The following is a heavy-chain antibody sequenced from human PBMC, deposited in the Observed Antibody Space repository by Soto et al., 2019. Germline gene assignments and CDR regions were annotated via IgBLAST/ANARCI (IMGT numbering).Heavy chain of an antibody. V-gene: IGHV1-2*02. J-gene: IGHJ4*02. CDR1: GYPFTGNY. CDR3: ARGYCSSIGCSHYFDY. Sequence: QVQLVQSGAEVKKPGASVKVSCKASGYPFTGNYLHWVRQAPGQGLEWMGWINPTTGDTKSTQKFQGRVTMTWDTAISTAYMDLSRLRSDDTAIYFCARGYCSSIGCSHYFDYWGQGTLVTVSS. D-gene: IGHD2-2*01. CDR2: INPTTGDT.